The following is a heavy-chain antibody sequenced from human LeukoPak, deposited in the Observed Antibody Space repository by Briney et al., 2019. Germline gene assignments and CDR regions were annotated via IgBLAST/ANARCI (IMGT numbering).Heavy chain of an antibody. V-gene: IGHV1-46*01. D-gene: IGHD3-3*01. CDR3: ARTEVSDFWSGPTPYYYYMDV. Sequence: ASVKVSCKASGYTFTSYYMHWVRQAPGQGLEWMGIINPSGGSTSYAQKFQGRVTMTRDTSTSTVYMELSSLRSEDTAVYYCARTEVSDFWSGPTPYYYYMDVWGKGTTVTVSS. CDR1: GYTFTSYY. CDR2: INPSGGST. J-gene: IGHJ6*03.